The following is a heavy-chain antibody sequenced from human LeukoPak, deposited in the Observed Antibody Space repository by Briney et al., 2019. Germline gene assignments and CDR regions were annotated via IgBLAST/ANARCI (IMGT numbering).Heavy chain of an antibody. CDR2: ISGSSGST. CDR3: AKMQDIVVVPAAMASQGFDY. Sequence: PGGSLRLSCAASGFTFNSYVMTWVRQAPGKGLEWVSVISGSSGSTYYADSVKGRFTISRDNSKNTLYLQMNSLRAEDTAVYYCAKMQDIVVVPAAMASQGFDYWGQGTLVTVSS. J-gene: IGHJ4*02. CDR1: GFTFNSYV. V-gene: IGHV3-23*01. D-gene: IGHD2-2*01.